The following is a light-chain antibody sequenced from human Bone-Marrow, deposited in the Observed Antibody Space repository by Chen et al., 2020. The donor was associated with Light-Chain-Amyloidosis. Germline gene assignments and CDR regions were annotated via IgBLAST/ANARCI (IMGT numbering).Light chain of an antibody. Sequence: SYVLTQPSSASVAPGQTATIACGGNNIGSTSVHWYQQRPGQAPRLVVYDDSDRPSGVPERLSGSNSGNTATLTISGVEAGDEADYYCPVWDRSSDRPVFGGGTKLTVL. V-gene: IGLV3-21*02. CDR3: PVWDRSSDRPV. CDR1: NIGSTS. CDR2: DDS. J-gene: IGLJ3*02.